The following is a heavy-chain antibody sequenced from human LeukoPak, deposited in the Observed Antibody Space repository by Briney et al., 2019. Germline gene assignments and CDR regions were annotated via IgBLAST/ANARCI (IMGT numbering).Heavy chain of an antibody. CDR2: IYYSGSI. J-gene: IGHJ6*03. V-gene: IGHV4-59*01. D-gene: IGHD5-18*01. CDR1: GGSISSYY. CDR3: ARWSGVDTAMENYYYYVDV. Sequence: SETLSLTCTVSGGSISSYYWSWIRQPPGKGLEWIGYIYYSGSIKYNPSLKSRVTISVDTSKNQFSLKLSSVTAADTAVYYCARWSGVDTAMENYYYYVDVWGKGTTVTISS.